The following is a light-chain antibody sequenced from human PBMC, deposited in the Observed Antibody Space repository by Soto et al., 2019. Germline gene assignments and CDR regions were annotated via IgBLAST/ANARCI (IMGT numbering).Light chain of an antibody. CDR3: QLYYNLPFA. V-gene: IGKV1-5*01. CDR2: AAS. J-gene: IGKJ3*01. Sequence: DIQMTKSPSNGSASVGDRVKITWLACQSISSWLAWYQQKPGKAPKLLIYAASTFQSGVPSSFSCIGSRPYFTLTITFLQPEDISTFFFQLYYNLPFAVGPGTKVDIK. CDR1: QSISSW.